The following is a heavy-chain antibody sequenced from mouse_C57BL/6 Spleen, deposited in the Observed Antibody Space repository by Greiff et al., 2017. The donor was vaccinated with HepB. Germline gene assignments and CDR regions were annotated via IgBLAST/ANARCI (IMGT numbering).Heavy chain of an antibody. V-gene: IGHV7-3*01. CDR3: ASVNWDWYFDV. CDR2: IRNKANGYTT. Sequence: EVKLVESGGGLVQPGGSLSLSCAASGFTFTDYYMSWVRQPPGKALEWLGFIRNKANGYTTEYSASVKGRFTISRDNSQSILYLQMNALRAEDSATYYCASVNWDWYFDVWGTGTTVTVSS. D-gene: IGHD4-1*01. CDR1: GFTFTDYY. J-gene: IGHJ1*03.